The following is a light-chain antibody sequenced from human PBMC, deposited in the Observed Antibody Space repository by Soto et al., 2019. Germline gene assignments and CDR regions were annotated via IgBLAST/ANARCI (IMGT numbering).Light chain of an antibody. J-gene: IGLJ7*01. Sequence: QSVLTQPPSASGNPGQRVTVACSGSSSNIGSNYVYGYQQLPGTAPKLLIYRNNQRPSGVPDRFSGSKSGTSASLAISGLRSEDEADYYCAAWDDSLSGFAVFGGGTQLTVL. V-gene: IGLV1-47*01. CDR1: SSNIGSNY. CDR2: RNN. CDR3: AAWDDSLSGFAV.